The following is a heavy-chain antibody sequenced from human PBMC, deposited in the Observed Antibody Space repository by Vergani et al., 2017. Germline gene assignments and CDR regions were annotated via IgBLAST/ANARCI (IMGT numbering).Heavy chain of an antibody. CDR2: ISGSGGST. CDR3: AKGTSSGWYLYYFDY. V-gene: IGHV3-23*04. Sequence: EVQLVESGGGLVKPGGSLRLSCAASGFTFSSYAMSWVRQAPGKGLEWVSAISGSGGSTYYADSVKGRFTISRDNSKNTLYLQMNSVRAEDTAVYYCAKGTSSGWYLYYFDYWGQGTLVTVSS. CDR1: GFTFSSYA. D-gene: IGHD6-19*01. J-gene: IGHJ4*02.